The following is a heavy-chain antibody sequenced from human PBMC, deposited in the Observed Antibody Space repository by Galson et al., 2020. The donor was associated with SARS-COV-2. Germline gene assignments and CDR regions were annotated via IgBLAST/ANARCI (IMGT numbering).Heavy chain of an antibody. J-gene: IGHJ4*02. CDR2: ISDDGNLK. CDR1: GFTFSRSG. D-gene: IGHD4-17*01. CDR3: ARDRGYIGNYGFAY. Sequence: GGSLRLSCAASGFTFSRSGMHWVRQAPGKGLEWLAVISDDGNLKYYVEAVKGRFTISRDNSKNTLYLQMNSLTAEDTAVYYCARDRGYIGNYGFAYWGQGTLVTVSS. V-gene: IGHV3-30*03.